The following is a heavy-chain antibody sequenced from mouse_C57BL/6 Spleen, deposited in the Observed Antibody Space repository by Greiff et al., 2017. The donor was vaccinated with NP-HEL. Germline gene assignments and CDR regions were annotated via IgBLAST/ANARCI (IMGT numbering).Heavy chain of an antibody. D-gene: IGHD1-1*01. Sequence: EVQLQQSGPELVKPGASVKISCKASGYTFTDYYMNWVKQSHGKSLEWIGDINPNNGGTSYNQKFKGKATLTVDKSSSTAYMELRSLTSEDSAVYYCARRGNYYGRDWYFDVWGTGTTVTVSS. V-gene: IGHV1-26*01. CDR2: INPNNGGT. J-gene: IGHJ1*03. CDR3: ARRGNYYGRDWYFDV. CDR1: GYTFTDYY.